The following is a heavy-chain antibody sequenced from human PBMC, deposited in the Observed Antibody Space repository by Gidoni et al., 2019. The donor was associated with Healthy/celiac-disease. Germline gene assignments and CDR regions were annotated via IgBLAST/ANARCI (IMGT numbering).Heavy chain of an antibody. CDR2: IYPGDSDT. CDR3: ARLPLYYYDSSGYPKAPFDY. J-gene: IGHJ4*02. CDR1: GYSFTSYW. Sequence: EVQLVQSGAEVNKPGESLKLSCKGSGYSFTSYWIGWVRQTPGKGLEWMGIIYPGDSDTRYSPSFQGQVTISADKSISTAYLQWSSLKASDTAMYYCARLPLYYYDSSGYPKAPFDYWGQGTLVTVSS. V-gene: IGHV5-51*01. D-gene: IGHD3-22*01.